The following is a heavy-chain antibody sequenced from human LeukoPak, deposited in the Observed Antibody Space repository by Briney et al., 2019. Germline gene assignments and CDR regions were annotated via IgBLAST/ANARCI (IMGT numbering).Heavy chain of an antibody. CDR1: GGSFSGYY. CDR3: ARCFNSYYYYYIDV. CDR2: INHSGST. J-gene: IGHJ6*03. Sequence: SETLSLTCAVYGGSFSGYYWSWIRQPPGKGLEWFGEINHSGSTNYNPSLKSRVTISVDTSKNQFSLKLSSVTAADTAVYYCARCFNSYYYYYIDVWGKGTTVTVSS. V-gene: IGHV4-34*01.